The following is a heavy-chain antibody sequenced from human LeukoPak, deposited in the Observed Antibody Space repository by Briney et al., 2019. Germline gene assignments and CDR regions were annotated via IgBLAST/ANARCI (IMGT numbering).Heavy chain of an antibody. CDR2: ISGSGGST. CDR1: GFTFSSYA. J-gene: IGHJ4*02. Sequence: GGSLRLSCAASGFTFSSYAMSWVRQAPGKGLEWVSAISGSGGSTYYADSVKGRFTISRDNSKNTLYLQMNSLRAEDTAVYYCANSDYGSGSYPVPSYWGQGTLVTVSS. D-gene: IGHD3-10*01. CDR3: ANSDYGSGSYPVPSY. V-gene: IGHV3-23*01.